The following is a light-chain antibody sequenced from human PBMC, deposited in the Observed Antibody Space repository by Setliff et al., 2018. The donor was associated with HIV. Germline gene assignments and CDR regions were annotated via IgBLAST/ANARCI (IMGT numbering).Light chain of an antibody. CDR2: ANF. Sequence: QSVLTQPPSASGTPGQRVTISCSGSFSNIGSTTVSWYQQLPGTAPKLLIFANFQRPSGVPDRFSGAKSGTSASLAISGLQSEDEADYFCAAWDDNLNGYVFGPGTKGTVL. J-gene: IGLJ1*01. V-gene: IGLV1-44*01. CDR3: AAWDDNLNGYV. CDR1: FSNIGSTT.